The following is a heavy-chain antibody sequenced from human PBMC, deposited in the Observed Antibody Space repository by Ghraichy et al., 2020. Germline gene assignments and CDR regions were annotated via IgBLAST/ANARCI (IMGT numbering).Heavy chain of an antibody. Sequence: SQTLSLTCAVYGGSFSGYYWSWIRQPPGKGLEWIGEINHSGSTNYNPSLKSRVTISVDTSKNQFSLKLSSVTAADTAVYYCATMSDWPRDAFDIWGQGTMVTVSS. D-gene: IGHD3/OR15-3a*01. J-gene: IGHJ3*02. CDR2: INHSGST. CDR1: GGSFSGYY. CDR3: ATMSDWPRDAFDI. V-gene: IGHV4-34*01.